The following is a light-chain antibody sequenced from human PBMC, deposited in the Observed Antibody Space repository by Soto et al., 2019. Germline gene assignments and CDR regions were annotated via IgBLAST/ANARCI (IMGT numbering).Light chain of an antibody. J-gene: IGLJ3*02. CDR1: SSDVGRYNY. CDR3: SSYIIISNCWV. V-gene: IGLV2-14*01. Sequence: QSALTQPASVSGSPGQSITISCTGTSSDVGRYNYVSWYQQHPGKAPKLMIYEVSNRPSGVSNRFSGSKSGNTASLTISGLQAEDEADYYCSSYIIISNCWVFGGGTQLTVL. CDR2: EVS.